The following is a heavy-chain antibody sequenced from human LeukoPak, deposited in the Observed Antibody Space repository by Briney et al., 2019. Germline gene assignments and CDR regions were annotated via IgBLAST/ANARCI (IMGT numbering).Heavy chain of an antibody. CDR3: ARARFDYYGTDV. V-gene: IGHV3-21*01. J-gene: IGHJ6*04. D-gene: IGHD3-16*01. CDR2: ISSSSSYI. CDR1: GFTFSSYS. Sequence: PGGSLRLSCAASGFTFSSYSMNWVRQAPGKGLEWVSSISSSSSYIYYADSVKGRFTISRDNAKNSLYLQMNSLRAEDTAVYYCARARFDYYGTDVWGKGTTVTVSS.